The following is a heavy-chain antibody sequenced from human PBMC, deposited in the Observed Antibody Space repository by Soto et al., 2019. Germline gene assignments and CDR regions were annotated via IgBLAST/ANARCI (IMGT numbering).Heavy chain of an antibody. D-gene: IGHD1-26*01. V-gene: IGHV1-2*04. CDR2: INPNSGGT. CDR3: ARAYVGGQKRNYGMDV. Sequence: QVQLVQSGAEVKKPGASVKVSCKASGYTFTGYYKHWVRQAPGQGLEWMGWINPNSGGTNYAQKFQGWVTMTRDTSISTAYMELSRLRSDDTAVYYCARAYVGGQKRNYGMDVWGQGTTVTVSS. CDR1: GYTFTGYY. J-gene: IGHJ6*02.